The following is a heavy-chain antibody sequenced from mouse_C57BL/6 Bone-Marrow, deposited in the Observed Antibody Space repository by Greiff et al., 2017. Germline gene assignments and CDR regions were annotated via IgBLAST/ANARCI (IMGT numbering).Heavy chain of an antibody. V-gene: IGHV5-17*01. CDR3: ARKRSVPMDY. J-gene: IGHJ4*01. CDR1: GFTFSDYG. CDR2: ISTGSSTI. Sequence: EVKVVESGGGLVKPGGSLKLSCAASGFTFSDYGMHWVRQAPEKGLEWVAYISTGSSTIYYADTVKGRFTISRDNSKNALFQQMTSLESEATAFYYCARKRSVPMDYWGQGTSVTVSS.